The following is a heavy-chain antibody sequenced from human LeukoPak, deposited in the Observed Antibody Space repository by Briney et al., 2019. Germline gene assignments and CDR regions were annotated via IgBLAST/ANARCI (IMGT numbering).Heavy chain of an antibody. CDR2: ISYDGSNK. CDR3: AKDLGYCSSTSCYSDYYYYYGMDV. Sequence: PGRSLRLSCAASGFTFSSYGMHWVRQAPGKGLEWVAVISYDGSNKYYADSVKGRFTISRDNSKNTLYLQMNSLRAEDTAVYYCAKDLGYCSSTSCYSDYYYYYGMDVWGQGTTVTVSS. J-gene: IGHJ6*02. CDR1: GFTFSSYG. V-gene: IGHV3-30*18. D-gene: IGHD2-2*01.